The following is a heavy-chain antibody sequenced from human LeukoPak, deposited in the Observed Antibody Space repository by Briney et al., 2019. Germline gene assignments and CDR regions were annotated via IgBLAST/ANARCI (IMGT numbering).Heavy chain of an antibody. CDR2: IYYSGST. D-gene: IGHD2-15*01. Sequence: SETLSLTCTVSGGCISSGDYYWSWIRQPPGKGLEWIGYIYYSGSTYYNPSLKSRVTISVDTSKNQFSLKLSSVTAADTAVYYCARRSYCSGGSCYLPYYYYMDVWGKGTTVTVSS. CDR1: GGCISSGDYY. J-gene: IGHJ6*03. CDR3: ARRSYCSGGSCYLPYYYYMDV. V-gene: IGHV4-30-4*08.